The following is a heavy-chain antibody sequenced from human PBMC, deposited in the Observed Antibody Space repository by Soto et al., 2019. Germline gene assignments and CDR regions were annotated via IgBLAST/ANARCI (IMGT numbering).Heavy chain of an antibody. J-gene: IGHJ6*02. CDR2: IYYSGST. V-gene: IGHV4-31*03. Sequence: PLETLSLSCTVSGGSISSGGYYWSWIRQHPGKGLEWIGYIYYSGSTYYNPSLKSRVTISVDTSKSQFSLKLSSVTAADTAVYYCARSYGSGSYYRYYYGMDVWGQGTTVTVSS. CDR3: ARSYGSGSYYRYYYGMDV. CDR1: GGSISSGGYY. D-gene: IGHD3-10*01.